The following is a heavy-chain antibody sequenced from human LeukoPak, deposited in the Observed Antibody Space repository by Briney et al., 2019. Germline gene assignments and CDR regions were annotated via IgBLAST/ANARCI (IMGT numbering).Heavy chain of an antibody. CDR3: ARLPRGSYLGYYYYYYGMDV. D-gene: IGHD1-26*01. V-gene: IGHV1-69*01. CDR2: IIPNFGTA. Sequence: SVKVSCKASGGTFSSYAISWVRQAPGQGLEWMGGIIPNFGTANYAQKFQGRVTITADESTSTAYMELSSLRSEDTAVYYCARLPRGSYLGYYYYYYGMDVWGQGTTVTLSS. CDR1: GGTFSSYA. J-gene: IGHJ6*02.